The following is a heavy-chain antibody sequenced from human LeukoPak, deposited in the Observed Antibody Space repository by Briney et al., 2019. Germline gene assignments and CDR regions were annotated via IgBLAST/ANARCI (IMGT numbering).Heavy chain of an antibody. D-gene: IGHD6-13*01. CDR2: ISSGGSSI. CDR3: ARRTAGGRCFDY. V-gene: IGHV3-11*01. Sequence: GGSLRLSCAGSGFTFSDYHMSWIRQAPGKGLEWISYISSGGSSISHADSVKGRFTVSRDNAENSLYLQMNSLRAEDTAVYYCARRTAGGRCFDYWGQGTLVTVSS. CDR1: GFTFSDYH. J-gene: IGHJ4*02.